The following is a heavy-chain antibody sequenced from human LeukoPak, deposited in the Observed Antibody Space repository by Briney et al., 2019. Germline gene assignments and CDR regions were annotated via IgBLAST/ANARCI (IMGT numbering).Heavy chain of an antibody. V-gene: IGHV4-39*07. CDR1: GGSISSSSYY. J-gene: IGHJ6*03. Sequence: SETLSLTCTVSGGSISSSSYYWGWIRQPPGKGLEWIGEINHSGSTNYNPSLKSRVTISVDTSKNQFSLKLSSVTAADTAVYYCARARYSYGGGYYYMDVWGKGTTVTVSS. D-gene: IGHD5-18*01. CDR3: ARARYSYGGGYYYMDV. CDR2: INHSGST.